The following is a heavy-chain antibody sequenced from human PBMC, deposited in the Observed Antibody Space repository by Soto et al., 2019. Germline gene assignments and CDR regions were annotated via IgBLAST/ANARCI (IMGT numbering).Heavy chain of an antibody. V-gene: IGHV2-5*02. CDR1: GFSLSTRGVG. Sequence: QITLKESGPMLVKPTQSLTLTCTFSGFSLSTRGVGVGWIRQPPGKALEWLALIFWDDDKHYSPSLKSRLTITKDTSKNQVVVTMTSMDPVDTATYYCAHRGSGSYLSSFDYWGQGALVTVSS. D-gene: IGHD1-26*01. CDR3: AHRGSGSYLSSFDY. J-gene: IGHJ4*02. CDR2: IFWDDDK.